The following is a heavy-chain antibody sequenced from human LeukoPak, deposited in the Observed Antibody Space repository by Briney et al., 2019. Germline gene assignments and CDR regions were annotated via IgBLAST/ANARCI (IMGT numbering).Heavy chain of an antibody. Sequence: GGSLRLSCAASEFTFSSSAMHWVRQAPGKGLEWVAVISFDGNNKYYTDSVKGRFTISRDNSKNTLYLQMNSLRAEDTAVYYCARARGGYDFDYWGQGTLVTVSS. CDR3: ARARGGYDFDY. CDR2: ISFDGNNK. V-gene: IGHV3-30-3*01. J-gene: IGHJ4*02. CDR1: EFTFSSSA. D-gene: IGHD5-12*01.